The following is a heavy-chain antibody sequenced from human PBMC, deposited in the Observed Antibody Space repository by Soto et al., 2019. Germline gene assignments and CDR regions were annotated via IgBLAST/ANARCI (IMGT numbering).Heavy chain of an antibody. CDR2: ISWNSGRI. CDR1: GFTFDDYA. Sequence: EVQLVESGGGLVQPGRSLRLSCAASGFTFDDYAMHWVRQAPGKGLEWVSGISWNSGRIGYADSVKGRFTISRDNAKNSLYLQMNSLRAEDTALYYCAKDPTPDSIAAAGTPDYWGQGTLVTVSS. J-gene: IGHJ4*02. V-gene: IGHV3-9*01. CDR3: AKDPTPDSIAAAGTPDY. D-gene: IGHD6-13*01.